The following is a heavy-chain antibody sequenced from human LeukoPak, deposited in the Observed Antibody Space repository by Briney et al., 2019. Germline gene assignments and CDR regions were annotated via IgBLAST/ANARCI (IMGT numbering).Heavy chain of an antibody. CDR3: ARGLGYCSSTSCYTGGDY. CDR2: INHSGST. D-gene: IGHD2-2*02. CDR1: GGSFSGYY. V-gene: IGHV4-34*01. Sequence: KPSETLSLTCAVYGGSFSGYYWSWIRQPPGKGLEWSGEINHSGSTNYNPSLKSRVTMSVDTSKTQFSLKLSSVTAADTAVYYCARGLGYCSSTSCYTGGDYWGQGTLVTVSS. J-gene: IGHJ4*02.